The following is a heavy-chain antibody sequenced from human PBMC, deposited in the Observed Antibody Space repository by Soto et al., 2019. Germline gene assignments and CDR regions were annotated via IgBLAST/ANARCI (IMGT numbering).Heavy chain of an antibody. Sequence: PGGSLRLSCAASGFTFSSYAMSWVRQAPGKGQEWVSAINSNGSSTCYADSVKGRFTISRDNAKNTLYLQMNSLRAEDTAVYYCARSAGPYYDYIWGSSPFNWFDPWGQGTLDTVSS. V-gene: IGHV3-23*01. J-gene: IGHJ5*02. CDR2: INSNGSST. CDR3: ARSAGPYYDYIWGSSPFNWFDP. CDR1: GFTFSSYA. D-gene: IGHD3-16*01.